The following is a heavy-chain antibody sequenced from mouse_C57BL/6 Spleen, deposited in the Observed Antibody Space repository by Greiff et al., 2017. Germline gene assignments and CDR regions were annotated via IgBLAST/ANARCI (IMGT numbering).Heavy chain of an antibody. CDR1: GFTFTDYY. V-gene: IGHV1-36*01. CDR3: GRGVGGYSWFAD. Sequence: VQLQQSGPVLVKPGPSVKISCKASGFTFTDYYMHWVKQIHGKNLEWIGLVYPYNGGTSYNQKFNGKATLTVDTSSSTAYLELSSLTSEDSAVYCCGRGVGGYSWFADWGQGTLVTVSA. J-gene: IGHJ3*01. CDR2: VYPYNGGT. D-gene: IGHD2-3*01.